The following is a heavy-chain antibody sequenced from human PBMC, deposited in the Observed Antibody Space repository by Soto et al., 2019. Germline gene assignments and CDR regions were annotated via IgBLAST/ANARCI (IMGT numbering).Heavy chain of an antibody. Sequence: ASVKVSCKVSGYTLTDLSMQWVRQAPGKGLEWMGGFDPEDGETIYAQKFQGRVTMTEDTATDTAYMELRSLRSDDTAVYYCARVWIAVAGMADYWGQGTLVTVSS. CDR3: ARVWIAVAGMADY. CDR2: FDPEDGET. CDR1: GYTLTDLS. J-gene: IGHJ4*02. V-gene: IGHV1-24*01. D-gene: IGHD6-19*01.